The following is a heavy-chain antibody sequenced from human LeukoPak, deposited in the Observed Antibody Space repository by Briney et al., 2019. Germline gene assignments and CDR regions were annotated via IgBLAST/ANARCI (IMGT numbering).Heavy chain of an antibody. CDR3: ARAPLWWRPYDY. J-gene: IGHJ4*02. V-gene: IGHV4-34*01. CDR1: GGSFSGHY. Sequence: TSETLSLTCAVYGGSFSGHYWSWIRQPPGKGLEWIGEINHSGSTNYNPSLKSRVTISVDTSKNQFSPKLSSVTAADTAVYYCARAPLWWRPYDYWGQGTLVTVSS. CDR2: INHSGST. D-gene: IGHD2-21*01.